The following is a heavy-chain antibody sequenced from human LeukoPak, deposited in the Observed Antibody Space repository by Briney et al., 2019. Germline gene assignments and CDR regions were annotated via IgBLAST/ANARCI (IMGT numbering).Heavy chain of an antibody. V-gene: IGHV1-24*01. Sequence: ASVKVSCKVSGYTLTELSMHWVRQAPGKGLEWMGGFDPEDGETIYAQKFQGRVTMTEDTSTDTAYMELSSLRSEDTAVYYCATGPIAARRLHWFDPWGQGTLVNVSS. CDR2: FDPEDGET. CDR1: GYTLTELS. CDR3: ATGPIAARRLHWFDP. J-gene: IGHJ5*02. D-gene: IGHD6-6*01.